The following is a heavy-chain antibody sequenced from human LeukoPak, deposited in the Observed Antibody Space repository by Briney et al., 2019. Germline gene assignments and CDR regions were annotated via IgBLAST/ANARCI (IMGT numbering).Heavy chain of an antibody. CDR3: ARDIFGSSRPSEY. V-gene: IGHV1-3*01. J-gene: IGHJ4*02. CDR2: INPGNGDT. Sequence: ASVKVSCKASGYTFTSYTIHWVRQAPGQRLEWMGRINPGNGDTYYSQKFQGRLTITRDTSASTAYMELSSLRSEDTAVFYCARDIFGSSRPSEYWGQGTLVTVSS. D-gene: IGHD6-13*01. CDR1: GYTFTSYT.